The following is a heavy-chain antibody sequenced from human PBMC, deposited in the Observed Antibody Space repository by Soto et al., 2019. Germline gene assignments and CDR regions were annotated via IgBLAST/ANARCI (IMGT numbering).Heavy chain of an antibody. CDR2: ISYDGSNK. D-gene: IGHD6-6*01. CDR3: AREPSPSSSPYFEY. CDR1: GFTFSDYA. J-gene: IGHJ4*01. Sequence: QVQLVESGGGVVQPGRSLRLSCAASGFTFSDYALHWVRQAPGKGLEWVAVISYDGSNKYYADSVKGRFTLSRDNSKNPLSLQMLSLRPEDTPVYSFAREPSPSSSPYFEYLGHRTPVTVSS. V-gene: IGHV3-30-3*01.